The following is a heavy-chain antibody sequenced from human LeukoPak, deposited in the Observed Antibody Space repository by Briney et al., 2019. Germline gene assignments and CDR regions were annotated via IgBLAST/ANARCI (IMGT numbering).Heavy chain of an antibody. CDR3: ARGISKDGYNSGSDWFDP. Sequence: SETLSPTCTVSGGSISSYYWSWIRQPPGKGLEWIGYIYYSGSTNYNPSLKSRVTISVDTSKNQFSLKLSSVTAADTAVYYCARGISKDGYNSGSDWFDPWGQGTLVTVSS. CDR2: IYYSGST. V-gene: IGHV4-59*01. CDR1: GGSISSYY. J-gene: IGHJ5*02. D-gene: IGHD5-24*01.